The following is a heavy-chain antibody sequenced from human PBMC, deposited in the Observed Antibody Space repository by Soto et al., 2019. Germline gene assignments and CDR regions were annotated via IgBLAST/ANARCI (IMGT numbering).Heavy chain of an antibody. J-gene: IGHJ5*02. CDR1: EITLNIYW. CDR3: TKDTFGAWES. D-gene: IGHD1-26*01. V-gene: IGHV3-74*01. CDR2: INPESTTL. Sequence: EAQLVESGGGLVQPGGSLTLSCTASEITLNIYWMHWIRQAPGKGLVWVSRINPESTTLTYADSVTGRFTISRDSAKTTLYLQMNGLSAEDTAIYYCTKDTFGAWESWGQGTLVTVSS.